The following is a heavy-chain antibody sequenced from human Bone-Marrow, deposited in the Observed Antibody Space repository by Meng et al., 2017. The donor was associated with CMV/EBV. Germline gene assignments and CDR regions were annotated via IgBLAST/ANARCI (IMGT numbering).Heavy chain of an antibody. Sequence: GESLKISCAASGFTFSNYWMSWVRQAPGRGLEWVSSISSSSSDIHYVDSLRGRFTISRDNAKNSLYLQMNSLRAEDTAVYYCTRDWFHSIFDYWGQGALVTVSS. CDR1: GFTFSNYW. J-gene: IGHJ4*02. CDR3: TRDWFHSIFDY. CDR2: ISSSSSDI. D-gene: IGHD3-10*01. V-gene: IGHV3-21*01.